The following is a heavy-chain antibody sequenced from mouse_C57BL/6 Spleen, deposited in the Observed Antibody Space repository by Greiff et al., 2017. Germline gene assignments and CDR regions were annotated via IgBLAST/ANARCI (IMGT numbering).Heavy chain of an antibody. V-gene: IGHV1-81*01. D-gene: IGHD3-3*01. CDR1: GYTFTSYG. CDR3: AREGDSPGYFDY. Sequence: QVHVKQSGAELARPGASVKLSCKASGYTFTSYGISWVKQRTGQGLEWIGEIYPRSGNTYYNEKFKGKATRTADKSSSTAYMEIRSHTSEDSAVYFCAREGDSPGYFDYWGQGTTLTVSS. J-gene: IGHJ2*01. CDR2: IYPRSGNT.